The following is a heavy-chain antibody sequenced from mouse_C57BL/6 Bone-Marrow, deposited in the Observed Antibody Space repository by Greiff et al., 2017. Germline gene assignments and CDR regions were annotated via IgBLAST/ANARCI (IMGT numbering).Heavy chain of an antibody. CDR2: IYPRSGNT. CDR1: GYTFTSYG. Sequence: VQLQQSGAELARPGASVKLSCKASGYTFTSYGISWVKQRTGQGLEWIGEIYPRSGNTYYNEKFKGKATLTADKSSSTAYMELRSLTSEDSAVFFCATGEGCSRFAYWGQGTLVTVSA. V-gene: IGHV1-81*01. J-gene: IGHJ3*01. CDR3: ATGEGCSRFAY.